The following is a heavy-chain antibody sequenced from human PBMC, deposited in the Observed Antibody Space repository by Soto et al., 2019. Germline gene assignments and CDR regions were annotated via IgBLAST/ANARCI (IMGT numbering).Heavy chain of an antibody. J-gene: IGHJ6*02. CDR2: TYYRSKWYN. V-gene: IGHV6-1*01. Sequence: SQTLSLTCAISGYSVSSNSAAWNWIRQSPSRGLEWLGRTYYRSKWYNDYAVSVKSRITINPDTSKNQFSLQLNSVTPEDTAVYYCARDSRYSYGSARAYYYYGMDVWGQGTTVTVSS. CDR1: GYSVSSNSAA. CDR3: ARDSRYSYGSARAYYYYGMDV. D-gene: IGHD5-18*01.